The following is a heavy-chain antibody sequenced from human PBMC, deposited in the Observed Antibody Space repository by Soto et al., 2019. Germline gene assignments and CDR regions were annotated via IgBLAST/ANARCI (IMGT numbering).Heavy chain of an antibody. V-gene: IGHV4-34*01. CDR3: ARAPLRFGDTTP. D-gene: IGHD3-10*01. CDR1: GGSFSGYY. J-gene: IGHJ5*02. CDR2: INHSGST. Sequence: PSETLSLTCAVYGGSFSGYYWSWIRQPPGKGLEWIGEINHSGSTNYNPSLKSRVTISVDTSKNQFSLKLSSVTAADTAVYYCARAPLRFGDTTPWGQGTLVTVSS.